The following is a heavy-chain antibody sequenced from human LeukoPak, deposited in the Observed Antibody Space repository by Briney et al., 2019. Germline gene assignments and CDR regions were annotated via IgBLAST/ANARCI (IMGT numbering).Heavy chain of an antibody. CDR2: IKQDGGEK. J-gene: IGHJ4*02. CDR3: ARVGARQILEY. Sequence: PGGSLRLSCAASGFIFSQYSMNWVRQAPGKGLEWVANIKQDGGEKYYLDSVKGRFTVSRDNAKNSLYLQMNSLRAEDTAVYYCARVGARQILEYWGQGTLVTVSS. D-gene: IGHD4-17*01. V-gene: IGHV3-7*01. CDR1: GFIFSQYS.